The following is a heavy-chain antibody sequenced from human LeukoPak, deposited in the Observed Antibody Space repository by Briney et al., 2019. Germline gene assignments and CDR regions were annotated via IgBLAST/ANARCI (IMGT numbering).Heavy chain of an antibody. D-gene: IGHD6-25*01. J-gene: IGHJ3*02. CDR2: ISYDGSNK. V-gene: IGHV3-30*18. CDR3: AKENRQRLTAGDAFDI. Sequence: GGSLRLSCEASGFTFSRHGMPWVRQAPGKGLEWVAVISYDGSNKYYAASVKGRFIISRDNSKNTLELQMNSLLADDTSVYYCAKENRQRLTAGDAFDIWGQGTMVTVSS. CDR1: GFTFSRHG.